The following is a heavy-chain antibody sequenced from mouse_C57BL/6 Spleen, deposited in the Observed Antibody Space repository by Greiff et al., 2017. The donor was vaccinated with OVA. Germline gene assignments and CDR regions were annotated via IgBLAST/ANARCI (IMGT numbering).Heavy chain of an antibody. CDR2: IWSGGST. CDR1: GFSLTSYG. CDR3: ASRIYNAMDY. D-gene: IGHD2-12*01. V-gene: IGHV2-2*01. Sequence: VKLVESGPGLVQPSQSLSITCTVSGFSLTSYGVHWVRQSPGKGLEWLGVIWSGGSTDYNAAFISRLSISKDNSKSQVFFKMNSLQADDTAIYYCASRIYNAMDYWGQGTSVTVSS. J-gene: IGHJ4*01.